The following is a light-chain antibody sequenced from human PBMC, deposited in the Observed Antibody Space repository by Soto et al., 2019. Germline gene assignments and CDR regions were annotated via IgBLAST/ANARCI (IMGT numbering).Light chain of an antibody. Sequence: QSALTQPASVSGSPGQSITISCTGTSSDVGNNNHVSWYQQYPGKAPRLMIYDVANRPSGVSDRFSGSKSGNTASLTISGLQPEDEADYYCCSYTRSSTYVFGTGTKVTVL. V-gene: IGLV2-14*01. CDR3: CSYTRSSTYV. CDR1: SSDVGNNNH. CDR2: DVA. J-gene: IGLJ1*01.